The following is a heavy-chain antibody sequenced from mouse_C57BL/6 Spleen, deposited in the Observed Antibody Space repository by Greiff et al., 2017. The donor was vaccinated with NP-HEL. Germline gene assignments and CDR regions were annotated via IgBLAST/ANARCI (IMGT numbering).Heavy chain of an antibody. CDR3: ARHGDYDAPHYFDY. Sequence: EVKLVESGGDLVKPGGSLKLSCAASGFTFSSYGMSWVRQTPDKRLEWVATISSGGSYTYYPDSVKGRFTISRDNAKNTLYLQMSSLKSEDTAMYYCARHGDYDAPHYFDYWGQGTTLTVSS. CDR1: GFTFSSYG. V-gene: IGHV5-6*01. D-gene: IGHD2-4*01. CDR2: ISSGGSYT. J-gene: IGHJ2*01.